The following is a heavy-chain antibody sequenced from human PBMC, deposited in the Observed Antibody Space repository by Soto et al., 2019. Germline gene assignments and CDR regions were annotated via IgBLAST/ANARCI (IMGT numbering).Heavy chain of an antibody. CDR2: IIPIFGTA. CDR1: GGTFSSYA. CDR3: ASTTGAPGAPAVWGVPDY. J-gene: IGHJ4*02. D-gene: IGHD7-27*01. Sequence: QVQRVQSGAEVKKPGSSVKVSCKASGGTFSSYAISWVRQAPGQGLEWMGGIIPIFGTANYAQKFQGRVTITADKATSTAYMELSSLRSEDTAVYYCASTTGAPGAPAVWGVPDYWGQGTLVTVSS. V-gene: IGHV1-69*06.